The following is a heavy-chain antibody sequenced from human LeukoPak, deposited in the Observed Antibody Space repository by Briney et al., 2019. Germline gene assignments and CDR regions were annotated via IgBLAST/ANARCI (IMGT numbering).Heavy chain of an antibody. CDR2: ISGTGGST. V-gene: IGHV3-23*01. D-gene: IGHD1-26*01. J-gene: IGHJ5*02. Sequence: GGSLRLSCAASGFTFSTYAMTWVRQAPGKGLEWVSLISGTGGSTYYADSGKGRFTISRDNSKNTLYLQMNSLRAEDTAVYYCAKDYEPLVGVHRWGDWFDPWGQGTLVTVSS. CDR1: GFTFSTYA. CDR3: AKDYEPLVGVHRWGDWFDP.